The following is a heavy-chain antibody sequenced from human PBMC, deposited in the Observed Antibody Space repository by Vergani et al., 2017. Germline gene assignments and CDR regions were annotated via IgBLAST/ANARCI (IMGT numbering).Heavy chain of an antibody. D-gene: IGHD1-1*01. V-gene: IGHV3-11*04. CDR2: ISPGASTV. CDR1: GFKFSDHY. J-gene: IGHJ6*02. Sequence: AYLVQSGGGLVNPGGSLRLSCAASGFKFSDHYMSWIRQAPGKGLEWVSHISPGASTVSYTDSVTGRFTVSRDNDNNSLTLDMTTLRVEDTAVYYCAKNPGISTTRHYYAMDVWGQGTTVTVSS. CDR3: AKNPGISTTRHYYAMDV.